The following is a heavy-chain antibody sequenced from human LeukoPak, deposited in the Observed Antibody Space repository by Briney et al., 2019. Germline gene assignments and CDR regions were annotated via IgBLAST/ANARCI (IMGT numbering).Heavy chain of an antibody. Sequence: GGSLRLSCATSGFTFSTYSMNWVRQAPGKGPEWVALIKQDGKQTYYVDSVKGRFTISRDNAKNSLYLQMNSLRAEDTAVYYCARGGYSSSWYFDYWGQGTLVTVSS. J-gene: IGHJ4*02. CDR1: GFTFSTYS. CDR3: ARGGYSSSWYFDY. D-gene: IGHD6-13*01. CDR2: IKQDGKQT. V-gene: IGHV3-7*04.